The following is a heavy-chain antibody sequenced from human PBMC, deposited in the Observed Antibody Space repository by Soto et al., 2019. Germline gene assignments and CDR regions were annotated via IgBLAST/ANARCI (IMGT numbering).Heavy chain of an antibody. J-gene: IGHJ5*02. Sequence: SETLSLTCTVSGGSISDGYYWSWIRQHPGKGLEWIGSISYSGSTPYNPSLKSRLTISVDRSKSQFSLNLSSVTAADTAVYYCARRDRSGYSYWLDTWGQGTLVTVSS. CDR1: GGSISDGYY. CDR2: ISYSGST. D-gene: IGHD3-22*01. V-gene: IGHV4-31*03. CDR3: ARRDRSGYSYWLDT.